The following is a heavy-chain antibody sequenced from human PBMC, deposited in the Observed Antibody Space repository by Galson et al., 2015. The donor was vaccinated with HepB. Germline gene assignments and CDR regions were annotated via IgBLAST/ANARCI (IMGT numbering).Heavy chain of an antibody. CDR1: GYTFSNYD. Sequence: SAKVSCKASGYTFSNYDITWVRQAPGQGLEWMGWISADNGDTNYAQRFQGRVTMTTDSSTNTAYMDLRGLRSDDTAVYCCARHPRIAVAAPDFWGQGTLVTVSS. CDR3: ARHPRIAVAAPDF. V-gene: IGHV1-18*01. J-gene: IGHJ4*02. CDR2: ISADNGDT. D-gene: IGHD6-19*01.